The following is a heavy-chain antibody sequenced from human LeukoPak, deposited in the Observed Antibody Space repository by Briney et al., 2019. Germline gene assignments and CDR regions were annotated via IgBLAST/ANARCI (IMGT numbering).Heavy chain of an antibody. Sequence: ASVKVSCKASGYTFTSYYMHWVRQAPGQGLEWMGIINPSGGSTSYAQKFQGRVTMTRDMSTSTVYTELSSLRSEDTAVYYCARDSGYAVAFDIWGQGTMVTVSS. D-gene: IGHD5-12*01. CDR1: GYTFTSYY. V-gene: IGHV1-46*01. CDR2: INPSGGST. J-gene: IGHJ3*02. CDR3: ARDSGYAVAFDI.